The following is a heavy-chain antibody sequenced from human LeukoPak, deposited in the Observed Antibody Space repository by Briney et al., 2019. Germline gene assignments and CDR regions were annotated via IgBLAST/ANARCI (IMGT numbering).Heavy chain of an antibody. Sequence: GGSLRLSCAASGFTFSSYAMHWVRQAPGKGLEYVSAISSNGGSTYYANSVKGRFTISRDNSKNTLYLQMGSLRAEDMAVYYCAGDPSGSPNNWFDPWGQGTLVTVSS. J-gene: IGHJ5*02. D-gene: IGHD3-10*01. CDR1: GFTFSSYA. CDR3: AGDPSGSPNNWFDP. CDR2: ISSNGGST. V-gene: IGHV3-64*01.